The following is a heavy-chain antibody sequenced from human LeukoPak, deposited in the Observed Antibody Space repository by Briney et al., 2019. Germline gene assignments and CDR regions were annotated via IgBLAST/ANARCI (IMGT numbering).Heavy chain of an antibody. D-gene: IGHD6-13*01. V-gene: IGHV4-59*12. Sequence: SETLSLTCSVSGGSISSYYWSWIRQPPGKGLEWIGYIYYSGSTYYNPSLKSRVTISVDTSKNQFSLKLSSVTAADTAVYYCAREVAAAGTSDYWGQGTLVTVSS. CDR1: GGSISSYY. CDR2: IYYSGST. CDR3: AREVAAAGTSDY. J-gene: IGHJ4*02.